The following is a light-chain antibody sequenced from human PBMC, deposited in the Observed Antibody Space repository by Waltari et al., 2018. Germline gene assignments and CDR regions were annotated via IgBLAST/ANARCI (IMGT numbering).Light chain of an antibody. J-gene: IGKJ4*01. CDR3: QQRSNWPVT. CDR2: WAS. Sequence: DIVMTQSPDSLAVSLGERATIHCKSSPSVLYSSNNKNYLAWFQQKPGQPPNLLIYWASTRESGVPDRFSGSGSGTDFTLTISSLQAEDVAVYYCQQRSNWPVTFGGGTKVEIK. V-gene: IGKV4-1*01. CDR1: PSVLYSSNNKNY.